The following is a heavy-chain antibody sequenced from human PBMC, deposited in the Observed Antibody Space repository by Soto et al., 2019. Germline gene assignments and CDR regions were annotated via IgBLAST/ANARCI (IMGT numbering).Heavy chain of an antibody. V-gene: IGHV4-59*01. Sequence: PSGTLSLTCTVSGGSISSDYWSWIRQPPGKGLEWIGYIYYSGSTNYNPSLKSRVTISVNTSKNQFSLKLTSVTAADTAVYYCARSGYSYGPNTLLYWGQGTLVTVSS. CDR1: GGSISSDY. D-gene: IGHD5-18*01. J-gene: IGHJ4*02. CDR3: ARSGYSYGPNTLLY. CDR2: IYYSGST.